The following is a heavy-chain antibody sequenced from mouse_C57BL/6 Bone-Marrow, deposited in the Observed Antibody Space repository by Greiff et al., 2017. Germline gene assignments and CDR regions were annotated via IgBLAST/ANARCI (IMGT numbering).Heavy chain of an antibody. J-gene: IGHJ3*01. CDR3: TSPDGCYDWFAY. V-gene: IGHV6-6*01. D-gene: IGHD2-3*01. CDR1: GFTFSDAW. Sequence: EVKLMESGGGLVQPGGSMKLSCAASGFTFSDAWMDWVRQSPEKGLEWVAEIRNKANNHATYYAGYVKGRFTISRDYSKSTVYLQMNSLRAEDTGIYYCTSPDGCYDWFAYWGQGTLVTVSA. CDR2: IRNKANNHAT.